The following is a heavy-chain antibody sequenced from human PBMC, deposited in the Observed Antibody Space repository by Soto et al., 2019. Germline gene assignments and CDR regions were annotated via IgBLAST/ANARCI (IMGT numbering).Heavy chain of an antibody. Sequence: GESLKISCRCSGYTFSNFWIAWVRHLPGKGLEWMGIIYPGDHETRYSPSFHGKVTISADKSINTAYLQWSSLEASDSAFYYCARSSRRSPFFDYWGQGALVTVSS. J-gene: IGHJ4*02. D-gene: IGHD6-13*01. CDR2: IYPGDHET. V-gene: IGHV5-51*01. CDR3: ARSSRRSPFFDY. CDR1: GYTFSNFW.